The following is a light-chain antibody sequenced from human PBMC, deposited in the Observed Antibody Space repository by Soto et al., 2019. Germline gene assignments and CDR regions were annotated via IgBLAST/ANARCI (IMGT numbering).Light chain of an antibody. Sequence: EIVLTQSPGTLSLSPGERATLSCRASQSVSSSYLAWYQQKPGQAPRLLIYGASSRATGIPDRFSGSGSGTDFTLTISRLEPEDFAVYYCKQYFFGPGTKVDIK. J-gene: IGKJ3*01. CDR3: KQYF. V-gene: IGKV3-20*01. CDR1: QSVSSSY. CDR2: GAS.